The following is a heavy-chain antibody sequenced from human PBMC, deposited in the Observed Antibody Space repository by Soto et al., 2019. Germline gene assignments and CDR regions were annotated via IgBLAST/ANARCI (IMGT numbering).Heavy chain of an antibody. CDR1: GGTFSSYA. Sequence: SVKVSCKASGGTFSSYAISWVRQAPGQGLEWMGGIIPIFGTANYAQKFQGRVTITADKSTSTAYMELSSLRSEDTAVYYCARAYLSPNFWNYWFDPWGQGTLVTVSS. CDR3: ARAYLSPNFWNYWFDP. D-gene: IGHD1-7*01. J-gene: IGHJ5*02. CDR2: IIPIFGTA. V-gene: IGHV1-69*06.